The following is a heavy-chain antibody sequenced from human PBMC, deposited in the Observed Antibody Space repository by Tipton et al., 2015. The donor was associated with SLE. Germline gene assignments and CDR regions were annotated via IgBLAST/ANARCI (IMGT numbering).Heavy chain of an antibody. D-gene: IGHD2-2*01. V-gene: IGHV4-38-2*02. Sequence: TLSLTCTVSGYSISSGYYWGWIRQPPGKGLEWIGSIYHRGSTYYNPSLKSRVTISVDTSKNQFSLKLSSVTAADTAVYYCARDDIVVVPARRGWFDPWGQGTLVTVSS. CDR3: ARDDIVVVPARRGWFDP. CDR1: GYSISSGYY. CDR2: IYHRGST. J-gene: IGHJ5*02.